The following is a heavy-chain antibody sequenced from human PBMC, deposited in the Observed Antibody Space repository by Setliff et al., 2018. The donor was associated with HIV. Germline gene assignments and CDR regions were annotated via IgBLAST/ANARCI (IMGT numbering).Heavy chain of an antibody. CDR1: GGSFSGYY. D-gene: IGHD6-19*01. Sequence: SETLSLTCAVYGGSFSGYYGSWIRQPPGKGLEWIGEINHSGSTNDNPSLKSRVTISVDTSKKQFSLKLSSVTAADTAVYYCARHSDWYGNDAFDIWGQGTRVTVSS. CDR2: INHSGST. J-gene: IGHJ3*02. CDR3: ARHSDWYGNDAFDI. V-gene: IGHV4-34*01.